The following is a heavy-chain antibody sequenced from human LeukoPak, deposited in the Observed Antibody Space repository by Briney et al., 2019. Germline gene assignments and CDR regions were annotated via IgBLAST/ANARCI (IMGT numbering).Heavy chain of an antibody. Sequence: SETLSLTCTVSGGSISCYYCSWIRQPAGKGLEWIGRIYTSGSTNYNPSLKSRVTMSVDTSKNQFSLKLSSVTAADTAVYYCARGGGFSGIAVAGTYYYYYYYMDVWGKGTTVTVSS. D-gene: IGHD6-19*01. CDR1: GGSISCYY. CDR2: IYTSGST. V-gene: IGHV4-4*07. CDR3: ARGGGFSGIAVAGTYYYYYYYMDV. J-gene: IGHJ6*03.